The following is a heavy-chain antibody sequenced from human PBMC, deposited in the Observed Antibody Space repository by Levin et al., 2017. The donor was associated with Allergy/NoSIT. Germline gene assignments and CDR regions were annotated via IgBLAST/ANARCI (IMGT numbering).Heavy chain of an antibody. Sequence: GGSLRLSCAASGFNFGDYGMHWVRQVPGKGLECVSGISSDRGSIDYADSVKGRFIISRDNAKNSLYLQMNSLRAEDTAFYHCAKTYSGHQEEFYFDSWGQGILVTVSA. CDR2: ISSDRGSI. V-gene: IGHV3-9*01. D-gene: IGHD1-26*01. J-gene: IGHJ4*02. CDR1: GFNFGDYG. CDR3: AKTYSGHQEEFYFDS.